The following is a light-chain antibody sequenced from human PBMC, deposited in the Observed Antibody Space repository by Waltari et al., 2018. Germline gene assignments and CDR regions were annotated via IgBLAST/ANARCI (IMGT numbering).Light chain of an antibody. CDR1: QSISSY. J-gene: IGKJ2*01. Sequence: DIQMTQSPSSLSASVGDRVTITCRASQSISSYLNWYQQKPGKAPKLLIYAASSLQSGVPSRFSGSGSGTDFTLTIRSLQPEDFATYYCQQSYSTPSTFGQGTKVEI. CDR2: AAS. V-gene: IGKV1-39*01. CDR3: QQSYSTPST.